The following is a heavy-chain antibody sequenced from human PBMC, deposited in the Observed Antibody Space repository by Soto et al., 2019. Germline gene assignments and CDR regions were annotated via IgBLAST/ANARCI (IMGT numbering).Heavy chain of an antibody. Sequence: ASVKVSCKASGYTFTSYGISWVRQAPGQGLEWMGWISAYNGNTNYAQKLQGRVTMTTDTSTSTAYMELRSLRSDDTAVYYCARVVFRVLRFLARDFWFDPWGQGILVTVSS. CDR1: GYTFTSYG. J-gene: IGHJ5*02. D-gene: IGHD3-3*01. V-gene: IGHV1-18*01. CDR3: ARVVFRVLRFLARDFWFDP. CDR2: ISAYNGNT.